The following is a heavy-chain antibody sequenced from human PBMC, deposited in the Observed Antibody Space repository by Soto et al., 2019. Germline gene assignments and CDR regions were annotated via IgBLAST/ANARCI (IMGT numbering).Heavy chain of an antibody. Sequence: PEKLSDTNTVSGGSISGYYWSWIRQPPGKGLEWIGYIYYSGSTNYNPSLKSRVTIPLDTSKNQFSLRLRSVTAADTAVYYCARARYDSSGYYYLDYLCQCTLGT. CDR2: IYYSGST. CDR1: GGSISGYY. V-gene: IGHV4-59*01. D-gene: IGHD3-22*01. J-gene: IGHJ4*02. CDR3: ARARYDSSGYYYLDY.